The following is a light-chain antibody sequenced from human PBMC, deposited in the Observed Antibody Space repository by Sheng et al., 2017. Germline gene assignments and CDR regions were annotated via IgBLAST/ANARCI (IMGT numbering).Light chain of an antibody. CDR2: GTS. CDR1: QSVSSSY. V-gene: IGKV3-20*01. J-gene: IGKJ2*01. Sequence: EIVLTQSPGTLSLSPGERATLSCRASQSVSSSYLAWYQQKPGQAPRLVMYGTSSRATGIPGRFSGSGSGTDFTLTISSLEPEDFAVYYCQQYGSSLYTFGPGTKLEI. CDR3: QQYGSSLYT.